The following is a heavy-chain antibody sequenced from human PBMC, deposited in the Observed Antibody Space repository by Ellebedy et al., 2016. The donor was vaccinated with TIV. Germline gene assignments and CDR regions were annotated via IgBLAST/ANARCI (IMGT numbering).Heavy chain of an antibody. V-gene: IGHV3-23*01. CDR1: GFTFTIHA. CDR2: IGGSGAAT. Sequence: GGSLRLSXIASGFTFTIHAMSWVRHAPGKGLEWVSSIGGSGAATYHADSVKGRFTISRDNSQNTLFLQMSRLRVEDTAIYYCAKVKTVTGDVGAFDIWGQGTMVTVS. D-gene: IGHD7-27*01. CDR3: AKVKTVTGDVGAFDI. J-gene: IGHJ3*02.